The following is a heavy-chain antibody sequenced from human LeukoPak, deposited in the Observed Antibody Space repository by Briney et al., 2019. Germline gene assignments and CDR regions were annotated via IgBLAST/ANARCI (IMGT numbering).Heavy chain of an antibody. J-gene: IGHJ4*02. Sequence: GASVKVSCKASGYTFTGYYMHWVRQAPGQGLEWMGWINPNSGGANYAQKFQGRVTMTRDTSISTAYMELSRLRSDDTAVYYCARDLGEDGHKGYYFDYWGQGTLVTVSS. CDR3: ARDLGEDGHKGYYFDY. D-gene: IGHD5-24*01. CDR2: INPNSGGA. V-gene: IGHV1-2*02. CDR1: GYTFTGYY.